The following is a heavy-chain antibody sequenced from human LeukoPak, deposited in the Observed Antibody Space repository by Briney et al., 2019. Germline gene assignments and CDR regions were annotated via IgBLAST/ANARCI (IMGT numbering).Heavy chain of an antibody. Sequence: GGSLRLSCAASGFTVSSYAMSWVRQAPGKGLEWVSAISGSGGSTYYADSVKGRFTISRDNSKNTLYLQMNSLRAEDTAVYYCAKFERMTTVVTPFSWGQGTLVTVSS. CDR1: GFTVSSYA. CDR2: ISGSGGST. CDR3: AKFERMTTVVTPFS. V-gene: IGHV3-23*01. D-gene: IGHD4-23*01. J-gene: IGHJ4*02.